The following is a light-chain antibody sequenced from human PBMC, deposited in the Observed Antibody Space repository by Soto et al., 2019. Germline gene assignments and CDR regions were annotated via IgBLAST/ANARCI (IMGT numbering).Light chain of an antibody. CDR1: QSVSGF. Sequence: DIQISQSPSTLSATVGDRVTITCRASQSVSGFLAWYQQKPGKAPKLLLFGASTLETGVPSRFSGSGSETEFTLTIAGLQPDDFAIYYCQHDRHVPWTFGQGTNVDIK. CDR3: QHDRHVPWT. CDR2: GAS. J-gene: IGKJ1*01. V-gene: IGKV1-5*01.